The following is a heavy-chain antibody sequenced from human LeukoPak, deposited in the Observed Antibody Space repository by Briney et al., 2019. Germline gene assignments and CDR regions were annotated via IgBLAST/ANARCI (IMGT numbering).Heavy chain of an antibody. CDR3: AGAVADSYYYYYYMDV. V-gene: IGHV3-21*01. J-gene: IGHJ6*03. D-gene: IGHD6-19*01. CDR2: ISPNGVIT. CDR1: GFTFSSHG. Sequence: PGGTLRLSCAASGFTFSSHGMNWVRQAPGKGLEWVSGISPNGVITYYADSVKGRFTISRDNAKNSLYLQMNSLRAEDTAVYYCAGAVADSYYYYYYMDVWGKGTTVTVSS.